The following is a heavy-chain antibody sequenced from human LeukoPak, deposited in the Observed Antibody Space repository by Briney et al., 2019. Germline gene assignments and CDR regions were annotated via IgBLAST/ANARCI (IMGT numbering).Heavy chain of an antibody. CDR2: ISYDGSNK. CDR3: ARSYYDSSEAAAFDI. D-gene: IGHD3-22*01. Sequence: TGGSLRLSCAASGFTFSSYAMHWVRQAPGKGLEWVAVISYDGSNKYYADSVKGRFTISRDNSKNTLYLQMNSLRAEDTAVYYCARSYYDSSEAAAFDIWGQGTMVTVSS. CDR1: GFTFSSYA. J-gene: IGHJ3*02. V-gene: IGHV3-30-3*01.